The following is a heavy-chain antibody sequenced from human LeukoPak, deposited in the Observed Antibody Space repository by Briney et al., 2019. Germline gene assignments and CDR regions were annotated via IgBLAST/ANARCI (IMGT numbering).Heavy chain of an antibody. CDR2: ISSDASIT. V-gene: IGHV3-74*01. J-gene: IGHJ4*02. CDR1: GFTFSTYW. D-gene: IGHD2-15*01. CDR3: ATSARTYLGSSLDY. Sequence: GGSLRLSCAASGFTFSTYWMAWVRQDPGKGLVRVSRISSDASITSYADPVKGRFTISRDNAKNTLYLQMNSLRAEDTALYYCATSARTYLGSSLDYWGQGTLVTVSS.